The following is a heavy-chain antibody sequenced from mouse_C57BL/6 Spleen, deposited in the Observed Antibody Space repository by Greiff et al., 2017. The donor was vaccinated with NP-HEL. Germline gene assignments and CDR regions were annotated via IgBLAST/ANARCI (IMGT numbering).Heavy chain of an antibody. CDR1: GYTFTSYW. CDR2: IHPNSGST. V-gene: IGHV1-64*01. J-gene: IGHJ4*01. Sequence: QVQLQQPGAELVKPGASVKLSCKASGYTFTSYWMHWVKQRPGQGLEWIGMIHPNSGSTNYNEKFKSKATLTVDKSSSTAYMQLSSLTSEDSAVYYCASRGYSYAMDYWGQGTSVTVSS. CDR3: ASRGYSYAMDY. D-gene: IGHD2-12*01.